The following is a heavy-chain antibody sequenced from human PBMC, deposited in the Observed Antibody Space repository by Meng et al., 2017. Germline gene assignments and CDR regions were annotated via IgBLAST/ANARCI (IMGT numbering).Heavy chain of an antibody. V-gene: IGHV1-69*13. Sequence: SVKVSCKASGGTFSSYAISWVRQAPGQGLEWMGGIIPIFGKANYAQKFQGRVTITADESMSTAYMELNSLRSEDTAVYYCARGPYSNPKKDAFDIWGQGTMVTVSS. J-gene: IGHJ3*02. CDR3: ARGPYSNPKKDAFDI. D-gene: IGHD4-11*01. CDR2: IIPIFGKA. CDR1: GGTFSSYA.